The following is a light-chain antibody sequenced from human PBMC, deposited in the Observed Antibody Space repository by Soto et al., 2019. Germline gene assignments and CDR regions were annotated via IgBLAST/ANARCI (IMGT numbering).Light chain of an antibody. CDR1: GSNIGNNY. J-gene: IGLJ3*02. CDR3: GTWDSGLSAWV. CDR2: DNN. Sequence: QPVLTQPPSVSATPGQKVTISCSGSGSNIGNNYVSWYQQVPGTAPKLLIYDNNKRPSGIPDRFSGSKSGTSATLGITGLQTGDEADYSCGTWDSGLSAWVFGGGTKLTVL. V-gene: IGLV1-51*01.